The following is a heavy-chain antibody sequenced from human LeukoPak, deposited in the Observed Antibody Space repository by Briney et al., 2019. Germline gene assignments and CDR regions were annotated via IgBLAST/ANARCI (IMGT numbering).Heavy chain of an antibody. Sequence: SGTLSLTCAVSGGSISSSNWWSWVRQPPGKGLEWIGEIYHSGSTNYNPSLKSRVTISVDKSKNQFSLKLSSVTAADTAVYYCARDGGGIAAAGTGYWGQGTLVTVSS. V-gene: IGHV4-4*02. CDR3: ARDGGGIAAAGTGY. J-gene: IGHJ4*02. CDR1: GGSISSSNW. CDR2: IYHSGST. D-gene: IGHD6-13*01.